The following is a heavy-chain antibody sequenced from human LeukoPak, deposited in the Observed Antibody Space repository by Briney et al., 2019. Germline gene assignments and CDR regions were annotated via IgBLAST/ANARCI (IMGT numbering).Heavy chain of an antibody. V-gene: IGHV4-4*07. CDR3: ARTTMVRGTYYMDV. CDR1: GGSISSYY. J-gene: IGHJ6*03. Sequence: SETLSLTCTVSGGSISSYYWSWIRQPAGKGLEWIGRIYTSGSTNYNPSLKSRVTMSVDTSKNQFSLKLSSVAAADTAVYYCARTTMVRGTYYMDVWGKGTTVTISS. D-gene: IGHD3-10*01. CDR2: IYTSGST.